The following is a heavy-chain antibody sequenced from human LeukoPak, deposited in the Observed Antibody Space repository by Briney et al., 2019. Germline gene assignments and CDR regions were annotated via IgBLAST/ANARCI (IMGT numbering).Heavy chain of an antibody. J-gene: IGHJ5*02. CDR2: LWYDGSNI. CDR3: ARDGGAYCGGDCYSGNWFDP. Sequence: PGSSRRLSCAASGFTFSSYGMHWARQAPGKGVESVAVLWYDGSNIYSADSVKGRFTISIDNSKNTLYLQMNSLRAEDTAVYYCARDGGAYCGGDCYSGNWFDPWGEGTLVTVSS. CDR1: GFTFSSYG. D-gene: IGHD2-21*02. V-gene: IGHV3-33*01.